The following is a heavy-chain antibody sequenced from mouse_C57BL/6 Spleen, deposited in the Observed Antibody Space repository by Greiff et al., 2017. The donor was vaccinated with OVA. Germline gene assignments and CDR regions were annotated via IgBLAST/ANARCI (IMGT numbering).Heavy chain of an antibody. CDR2: IYPGDGDT. V-gene: IGHV1-82*01. CDR1: GYAFSSSW. D-gene: IGHD1-1*01. CDR3: AKYYGSSYRRDYFDY. Sequence: VKLMESGPELVKPGASVKISCKASGYAFSSSWMNWVKQRPGKGLEWIGRIYPGDGDTNYNGKFKGKATLTADKSSSTAYMQLSSLTSEDSAVYFCAKYYGSSYRRDYFDYWGQGTALTVSS. J-gene: IGHJ2*01.